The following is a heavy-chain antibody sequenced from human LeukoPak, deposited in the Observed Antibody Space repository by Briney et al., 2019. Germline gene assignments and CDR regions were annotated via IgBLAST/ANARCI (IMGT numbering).Heavy chain of an antibody. D-gene: IGHD6-19*01. V-gene: IGHV4-59*01. J-gene: IGHJ4*02. CDR2: IYYSGST. Sequence: PSETLSLTCTVSGGSISSYYWSWIRQPPGKGLEWIGYIYYSGSTNYNPSLKSRVTISVDTSKNQFSLKLSSVTAADTAVYYCARVWRYSSGWYFDYWGQGTLVTVSS. CDR3: ARVWRYSSGWYFDY. CDR1: GGSISSYY.